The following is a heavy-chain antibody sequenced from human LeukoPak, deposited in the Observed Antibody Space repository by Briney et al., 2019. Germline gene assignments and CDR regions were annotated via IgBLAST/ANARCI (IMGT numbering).Heavy chain of an antibody. Sequence: KPSETLSLTCTVSGGSISSYYWSWIRQPAGKGLEWIGRIYTSGSTNYNPSLKSRVTISVDTSKNQFSLKLSSVTTADTAVYYCARSLAVAGYYYNYYMDVWGKGTTVTVSS. CDR1: GGSISSYY. CDR2: IYTSGST. CDR3: ARSLAVAGYYYNYYMDV. J-gene: IGHJ6*03. D-gene: IGHD6-19*01. V-gene: IGHV4-4*07.